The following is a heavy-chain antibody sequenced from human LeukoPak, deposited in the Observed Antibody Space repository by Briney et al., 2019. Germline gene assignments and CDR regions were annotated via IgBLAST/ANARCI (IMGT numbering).Heavy chain of an antibody. V-gene: IGHV1-69*04. D-gene: IGHD5-18*01. CDR3: AGEAYVDTAMVYMDY. Sequence: SVKVCCKASGGTFSSYAISWVRQAPGQGLEWMGRIIPILGIANYAQKFQGRVTITADKSTSTAYMELRSLRSEDTAVYYCAGEAYVDTAMVYMDYWGQGTLVTVSS. J-gene: IGHJ4*02. CDR1: GGTFSSYA. CDR2: IIPILGIA.